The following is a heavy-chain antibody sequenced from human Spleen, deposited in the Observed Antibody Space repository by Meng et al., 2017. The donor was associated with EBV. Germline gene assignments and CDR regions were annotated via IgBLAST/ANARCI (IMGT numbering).Heavy chain of an antibody. D-gene: IGHD3-10*01. CDR1: GGSISGHY. Sequence: HLQESGPCMGKPSETLSLNCTVPGGSISGHYWSWIRQPPGKGLEWIGYIYYSGSTNYNPSFKSRVTISVDTSKNQFSLRLRSLTASDTAVYYCASDRGQNYYWGPGTLVTVSS. CDR3: ASDRGQNYY. V-gene: IGHV4-59*11. J-gene: IGHJ4*02. CDR2: IYYSGST.